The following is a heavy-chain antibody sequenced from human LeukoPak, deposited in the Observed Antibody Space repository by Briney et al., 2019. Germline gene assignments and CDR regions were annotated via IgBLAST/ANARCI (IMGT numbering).Heavy chain of an antibody. V-gene: IGHV3-11*01. Sequence: GGSLRLSCAASVFTFRDYYVTWIRESAGTGLKGFSYISSSGRTIYYADSVKGRFTISRDNAKNSLYLQMNSLRAEDTAVYYCARGPSNWNDESYYFDYWGQGTLVTVSS. CDR3: ARGPSNWNDESYYFDY. D-gene: IGHD1-1*01. J-gene: IGHJ4*02. CDR1: VFTFRDYY. CDR2: ISSSGRTI.